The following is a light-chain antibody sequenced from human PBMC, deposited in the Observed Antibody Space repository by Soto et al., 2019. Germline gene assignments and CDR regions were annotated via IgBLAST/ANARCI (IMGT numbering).Light chain of an antibody. CDR1: NSDVGGYNY. CDR3: SSYTSNYIVA. Sequence: QSALTQPPSASGSPGQSVAISCTGTNSDVGGYNYVSWYQHHPGKVPKPMIYEVTKRPSGVPHRFSGSKSGNTASLTVSGLQAEDEAEYYCSSYTSNYIVALGGGSKLTVL. V-gene: IGLV2-8*01. J-gene: IGLJ2*01. CDR2: EVT.